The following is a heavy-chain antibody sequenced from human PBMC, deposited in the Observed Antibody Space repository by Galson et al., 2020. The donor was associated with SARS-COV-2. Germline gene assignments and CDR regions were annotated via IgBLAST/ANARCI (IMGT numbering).Heavy chain of an antibody. Sequence: TGGSLRLSCAASGLTFSNYAMSWVRQAPGKGLEWGLAISGSGRRTDYADSVKGRFTVSRDNSKSTLYVQMNSLRAEDTAVYYCAKEGASVAGDSNWFDPWGQGTLVTVSS. CDR1: GLTFSNYA. CDR2: ISGSGRRT. J-gene: IGHJ5*02. CDR3: AKEGASVAGDSNWFDP. D-gene: IGHD6-19*01. V-gene: IGHV3-23*01.